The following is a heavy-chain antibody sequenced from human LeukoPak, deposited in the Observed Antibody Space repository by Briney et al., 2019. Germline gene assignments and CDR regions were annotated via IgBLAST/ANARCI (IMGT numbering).Heavy chain of an antibody. CDR3: AKDWGSYFASGSSYLDY. CDR2: ISHDGSTR. D-gene: IGHD3-10*01. Sequence: GGSLRLSCVGSGFTFKTYGMHWVRQAPGKGLEWVAVISHDGSTRYYTDSAKGRFTISRDNSRNTLYLQMNSPRAEYTAIYYCAKDWGSYFASGSSYLDYWGQGTPVTVSP. CDR1: GFTFKTYG. J-gene: IGHJ4*02. V-gene: IGHV3-30*18.